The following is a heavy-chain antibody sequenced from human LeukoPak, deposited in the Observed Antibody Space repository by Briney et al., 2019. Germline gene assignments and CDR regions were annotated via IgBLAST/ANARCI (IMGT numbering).Heavy chain of an antibody. J-gene: IGHJ6*02. D-gene: IGHD5-18*01. CDR2: IYTSGST. Sequence: SETLSLTCTVSGGSISSYYWSWIRQPAGKGLEWIGRIYTSGSTNYNPSLKSRVTMSIDTSKNQFSLKLSSVTAADTAVYYCARGRRGYSYGYYYYGMDVWGQGTTVTVSS. CDR1: GGSISSYY. CDR3: ARGRRGYSYGYYYYGMDV. V-gene: IGHV4-4*07.